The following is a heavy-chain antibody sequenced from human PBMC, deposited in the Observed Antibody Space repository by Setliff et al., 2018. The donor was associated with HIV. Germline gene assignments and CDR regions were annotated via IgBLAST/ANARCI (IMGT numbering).Heavy chain of an antibody. CDR1: GFTFSSYG. Sequence: GGSLRLSCAASGFTFSSYGMSWVRQAPGKGLEWVSGINWNGGSTGYVDSVKGRFTISRDNAKNSLYLQMNSLRAEDMALYYCVRDKWLVPDTFDIWGQGTMVTV. J-gene: IGHJ3*02. D-gene: IGHD6-19*01. V-gene: IGHV3-20*04. CDR2: INWNGGST. CDR3: VRDKWLVPDTFDI.